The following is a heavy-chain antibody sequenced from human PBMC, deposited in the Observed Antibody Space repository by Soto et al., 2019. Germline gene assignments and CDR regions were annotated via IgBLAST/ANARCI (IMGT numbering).Heavy chain of an antibody. CDR2: ISSSSSTI. D-gene: IGHD2-15*01. Sequence: GGSLRLSCAASGFTFSSYSMNWVRQAPGKGLEWVSYISSSSSTIYYADSVKGRFTISRDNAKNSLYLQMNSLRDEDTAVYYCARDLRLGYCSGGSCYSEYYYYGMDVWGQGTTVTVSS. V-gene: IGHV3-48*02. CDR1: GFTFSSYS. J-gene: IGHJ6*02. CDR3: ARDLRLGYCSGGSCYSEYYYYGMDV.